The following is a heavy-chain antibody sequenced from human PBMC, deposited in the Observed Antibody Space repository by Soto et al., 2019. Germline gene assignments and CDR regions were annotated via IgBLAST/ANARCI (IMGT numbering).Heavy chain of an antibody. CDR1: GFTFSSYA. J-gene: IGHJ6*03. V-gene: IGHV3-23*01. CDR2: ISGSGGST. CDR3: AKDRRTTFGYYKMDV. D-gene: IGHD3-10*01. Sequence: PGGSLRLSCAASGFTFSSYAMSWVRQAPGKGLEWVSGISGSGGSTYYTDSVKGRFTISRDNSKNTLYLQMNSLRAEDTAVYYCAKDRRTTFGYYKMDVWGKWTTVTVSS.